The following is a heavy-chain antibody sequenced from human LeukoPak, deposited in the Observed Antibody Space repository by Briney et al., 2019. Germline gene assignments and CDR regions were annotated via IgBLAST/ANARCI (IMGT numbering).Heavy chain of an antibody. CDR1: SGSISTSNYY. CDR3: ARVKGRLSWFDP. J-gene: IGHJ5*02. Sequence: PSETLSLTCTVSSGSISTSNYYWGWVRQPPGKALEWIGNIFYSGSTYYSPSLKSRVTISLDTSRNQFSLKLSSVTAADTAVYYCARVKGRLSWFDPWGQGTRVTVSS. CDR2: IFYSGST. V-gene: IGHV4-39*07.